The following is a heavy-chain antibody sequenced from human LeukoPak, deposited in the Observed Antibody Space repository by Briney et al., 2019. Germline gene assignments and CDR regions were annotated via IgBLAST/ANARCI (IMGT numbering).Heavy chain of an antibody. V-gene: IGHV3-48*03. CDR2: ISSSGSTI. Sequence: GGSLRLSCAASGFTFSSYEMNWVRQAPGKGLEWVSYISSSGSTIYYADSVKGRFTISRDNAKNSLYLQMNSLRAEDTAVYYCARDNSGGSCHRYWGQGTLVTVSS. CDR3: ARDNSGGSCHRY. J-gene: IGHJ4*02. D-gene: IGHD2-15*01. CDR1: GFTFSSYE.